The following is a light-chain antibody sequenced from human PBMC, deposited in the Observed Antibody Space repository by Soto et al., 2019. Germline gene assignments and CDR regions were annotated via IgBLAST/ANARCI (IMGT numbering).Light chain of an antibody. CDR2: GVN. CDR3: AAWDDSLNGLV. CDR1: SSDVGGYNY. V-gene: IGLV2-8*01. J-gene: IGLJ2*01. Sequence: QSALTQPPSASGSPGQSVIISCTGTSSDVGGYNYVSWYQQHPGKAPKLIIYGVNKRPSGVPDRFSGSKSGNTASLTVSGLQADDEADYYCAAWDDSLNGLVFGGGTKLTVL.